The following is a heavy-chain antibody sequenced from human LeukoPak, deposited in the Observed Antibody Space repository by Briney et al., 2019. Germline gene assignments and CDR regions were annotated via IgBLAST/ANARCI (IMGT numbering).Heavy chain of an antibody. D-gene: IGHD6-19*01. CDR2: IYPTDSNT. CDR3: ARRRAVAGYYYFDY. V-gene: IGHV5-51*01. J-gene: IGHJ4*02. Sequence: GESLKISCTGSGYSYTNYWIGWVRQMPGKGLEWMRLIYPTDSNTRYSPSFQGQVTISADKSITTAYLQWSSLKASDTAIYYCARRRAVAGYYYFDYWGQGTLVTVSS. CDR1: GYSYTNYW.